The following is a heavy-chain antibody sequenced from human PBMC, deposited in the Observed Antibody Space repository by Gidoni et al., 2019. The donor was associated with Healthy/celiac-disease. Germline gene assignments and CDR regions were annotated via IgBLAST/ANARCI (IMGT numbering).Heavy chain of an antibody. CDR1: GFTFSRYA. CDR2: ISGSGDST. Sequence: EVQLLESGGGLVQPGGSLRLSCAASGFTFSRYAMSWVRQAPGKGLEWVSAISGSGDSTYYADSVKGRFTISRDNSKNTLYLQMNSLRAEDTAVYYCAKDKLPYGDYLWFDYWGQGTLVTVSS. J-gene: IGHJ4*02. V-gene: IGHV3-23*01. CDR3: AKDKLPYGDYLWFDY. D-gene: IGHD4-17*01.